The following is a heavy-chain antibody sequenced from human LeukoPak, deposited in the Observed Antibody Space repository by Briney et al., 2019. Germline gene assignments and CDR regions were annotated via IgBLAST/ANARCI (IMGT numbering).Heavy chain of an antibody. V-gene: IGHV3-21*01. CDR1: GFTFSSYS. CDR2: IGSSSSYI. Sequence: PGGSLRLSCAASGFTFSSYSMNWVRQAPGKGLEWVSSIGSSSSYIYYADSVKGRFTISRDNAKNSLYLQMNSLRAEDTAVYYCARDYYDYVWGSYRPGYWYFDLWGRGTLVTVSS. CDR3: ARDYYDYVWGSYRPGYWYFDL. J-gene: IGHJ2*01. D-gene: IGHD3-16*02.